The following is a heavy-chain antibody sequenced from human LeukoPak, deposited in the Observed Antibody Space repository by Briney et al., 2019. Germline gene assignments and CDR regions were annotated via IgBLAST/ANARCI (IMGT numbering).Heavy chain of an antibody. CDR1: GFTFTNYA. J-gene: IGHJ4*02. CDR3: AKRDEGTTGRFFDY. Sequence: PGGSLRLSCAASGFTFTNYAMTWVRQAPGKGLEWVSGISEGVGNTYYADSVKGRFTISRDHSKNTLYLQMNSLRAEDTALYYCAKRDEGTTGRFFDYWGQGTLVTVSS. V-gene: IGHV3-23*01. CDR2: ISEGVGNT. D-gene: IGHD4-17*01.